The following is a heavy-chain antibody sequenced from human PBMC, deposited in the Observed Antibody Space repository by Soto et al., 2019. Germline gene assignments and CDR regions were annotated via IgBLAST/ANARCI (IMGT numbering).Heavy chain of an antibody. CDR1: GFTFDTYA. Sequence: RLSCAASGFTFDTYAMHWVRQAPGKGLEWVAVISYDGSNQFYAGSVKGRFTVSRDNSKNTLYLQMNSLRNDDTAVYYCTRGLLTDYFDYRGQGALVTVSS. V-gene: IGHV3-30-3*01. CDR3: TRGLLTDYFDY. CDR2: ISYDGSNQ. J-gene: IGHJ4*02.